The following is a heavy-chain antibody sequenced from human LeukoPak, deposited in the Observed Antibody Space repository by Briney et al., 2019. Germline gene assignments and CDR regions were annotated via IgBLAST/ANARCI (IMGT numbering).Heavy chain of an antibody. D-gene: IGHD6-13*01. CDR2: VFDSGGT. CDR3: ASGYSSSWNYFDY. CDR1: GGSISNYW. J-gene: IGHJ4*02. Sequence: NSSETLSLTCTVSGGSISNYWRSWIRQPPGKGLEWIGYVFDSGGTNYNPALKSRVTISVATSKKQCSLKLSAVTAADAAVYYCASGYSSSWNYFDYWGQGTLVTVSS. V-gene: IGHV4-59*01.